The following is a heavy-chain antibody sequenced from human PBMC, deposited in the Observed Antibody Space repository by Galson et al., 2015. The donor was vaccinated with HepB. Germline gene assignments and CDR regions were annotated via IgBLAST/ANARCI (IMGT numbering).Heavy chain of an antibody. CDR1: GFTFSSYS. D-gene: IGHD6-19*01. CDR3: AREEAVAGTFAFDY. J-gene: IGHJ4*02. V-gene: IGHV3-21*01. Sequence: SLRLSCAASGFTFSSYSMNWVRQAPGKGLEWVSSISSSSSYIYYADSVKGRFTISRDNAKNSLYLQMNSLRAEDTAVYYCAREEAVAGTFAFDYWGQGTLVTVSS. CDR2: ISSSSSYI.